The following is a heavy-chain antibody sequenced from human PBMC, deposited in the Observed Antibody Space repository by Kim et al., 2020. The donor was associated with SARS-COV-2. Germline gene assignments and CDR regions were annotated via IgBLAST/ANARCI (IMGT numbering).Heavy chain of an antibody. V-gene: IGHV4-31*03. J-gene: IGHJ6*02. Sequence: SETLSLTCTVSGGSISSGGYYWSWIRQHPGKGREWIGYIYYSGSTYYNPSLKSRVTISVDTSKDQLSLKLSSVTAADTAVYYCARGRFGELSNGMDVWGQGTTVTVSS. CDR3: ARGRFGELSNGMDV. CDR2: IYYSGST. CDR1: GGSISSGGYY. D-gene: IGHD3-10*01.